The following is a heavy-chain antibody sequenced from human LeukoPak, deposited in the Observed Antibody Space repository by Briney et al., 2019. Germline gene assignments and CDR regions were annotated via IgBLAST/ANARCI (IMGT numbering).Heavy chain of an antibody. CDR2: IIPIFGTA. V-gene: IGHV1-69*13. D-gene: IGHD1-14*01. Sequence: SVKVSCKASGYTFTSYAMNRVRQAPGQGLEWMGGIIPIFGTASYAQKFQGRVTITADESTSTAYMELSSLRSEDTAVYYCARALDLATKYYYYYGMDVWGQGTTVTVSS. CDR1: GYTFTSYA. J-gene: IGHJ6*02. CDR3: ARALDLATKYYYYYGMDV.